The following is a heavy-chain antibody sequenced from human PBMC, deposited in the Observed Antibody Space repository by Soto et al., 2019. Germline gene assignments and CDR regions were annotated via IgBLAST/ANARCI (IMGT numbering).Heavy chain of an antibody. CDR3: ARSHSYSNSWYHY. CDR1: GFSVTSYY. J-gene: IGHJ4*02. D-gene: IGHD6-13*01. V-gene: IGHV1-46*01. Sequence: ASVQDSCRASGFSVTSYYLDWGRQAPGQGLQYVGIINPSGDGTTYAQNFQGRVTLSRDTSTSTVYMEMRSLRSGDTAVYYCARSHSYSNSWYHYWGQGTLVTVSS. CDR2: INPSGDGT.